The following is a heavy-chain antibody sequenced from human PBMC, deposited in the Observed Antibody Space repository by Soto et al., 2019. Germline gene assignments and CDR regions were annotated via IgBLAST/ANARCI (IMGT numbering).Heavy chain of an antibody. D-gene: IGHD2-15*01. CDR3: AARYCSGGSCYRTYFDY. CDR2: IIPILGIA. V-gene: IGHV1-69*02. CDR1: GGTFSSYT. J-gene: IGHJ4*02. Sequence: ASVKVSCKAAGGTFSSYTISWVRQAPGQGLEWMGRIIPILGIANYAQKFQGRVTITADKSTSTAYMELSSLRSEDTAVYYCAARYCSGGSCYRTYFDYWGQGTLVTVSS.